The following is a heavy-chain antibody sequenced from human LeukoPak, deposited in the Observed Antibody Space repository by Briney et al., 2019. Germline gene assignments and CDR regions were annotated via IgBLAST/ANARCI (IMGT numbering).Heavy chain of an antibody. D-gene: IGHD3-22*01. CDR2: ISSSSSYI. CDR3: AKGARYYDSSGEIDY. J-gene: IGHJ4*02. V-gene: IGHV3-21*04. Sequence: PGGSLRLSCAASGFTFSSYSMNWVRQAPGKGLEWVSSISSSSSYIYYADSVKGRFTISRDNSKNTLYLQMNSLRAEDTAVYYCAKGARYYDSSGEIDYWGQGTLVTVSS. CDR1: GFTFSSYS.